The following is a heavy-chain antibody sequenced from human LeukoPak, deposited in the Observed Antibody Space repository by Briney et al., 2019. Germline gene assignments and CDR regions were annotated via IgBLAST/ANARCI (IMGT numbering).Heavy chain of an antibody. CDR1: GFTFSNYV. CDR2: ISSDGTNK. J-gene: IGHJ6*03. D-gene: IGHD6-19*01. V-gene: IGHV3-30*18. Sequence: GGSLRLSCAASGFTFSNYVIHWVRQAPGKGLEWVALISSDGTNKYYADSVKGRFTISRDNSKNTLYLQMNSLRAEDTAVYYCAKDAEWLSSYYYYMDVWGKGTTVTISS. CDR3: AKDAEWLSSYYYYMDV.